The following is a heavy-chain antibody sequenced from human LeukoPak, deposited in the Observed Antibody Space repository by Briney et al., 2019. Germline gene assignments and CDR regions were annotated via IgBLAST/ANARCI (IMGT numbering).Heavy chain of an antibody. CDR2: ISSSSSYI. J-gene: IGHJ5*02. V-gene: IGHV3-21*01. CDR3: ARDLSRSHWFDP. CDR1: GFTFSSYS. Sequence: GGSLRLSCAASGFTFSSYSMNWVRQAPGKGLEWVSSISSSSSYIYYADSVMGRFTISRDNAKNSLYLQMDSLRAEDTAVYYCARDLSRSHWFDPWGQGTLVTVSS.